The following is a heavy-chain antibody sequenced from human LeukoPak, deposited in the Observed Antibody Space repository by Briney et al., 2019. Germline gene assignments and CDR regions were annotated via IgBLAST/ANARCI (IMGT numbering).Heavy chain of an antibody. D-gene: IGHD3-9*01. CDR2: IKQDGSEK. V-gene: IGHV3-7*03. CDR3: ARVGNVLRYFDWLNPPLDFDY. J-gene: IGHJ4*02. CDR1: GLTFSSHW. Sequence: PGGSLSLSCAASGLTFSSHWMSWVRHPQGGGLGWVANIKQDGSEKYYVDSVKGRLTISRDNVKNSLYLQMNSLRAEDTAVYYCARVGNVLRYFDWLNPPLDFDYWGQGTLVTVSS.